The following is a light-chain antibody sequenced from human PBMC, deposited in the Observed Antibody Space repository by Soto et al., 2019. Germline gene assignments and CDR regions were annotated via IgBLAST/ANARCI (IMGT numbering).Light chain of an antibody. CDR3: QQYKVYPYT. Sequence: DIPMTRSPSTLSASIGDRVTITCRASQSLNGRLAWYQQKPGRPPKLLIYDVSFLESGVPSRFSGSGSGTDFNLTISSLRPDDFATFCCQQYKVYPYTFGQGARLDIQ. V-gene: IGKV1-5*01. J-gene: IGKJ2*01. CDR2: DVS. CDR1: QSLNGR.